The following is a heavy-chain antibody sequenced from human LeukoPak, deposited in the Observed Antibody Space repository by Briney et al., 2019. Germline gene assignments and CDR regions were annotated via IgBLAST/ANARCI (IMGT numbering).Heavy chain of an antibody. CDR1: GGSVTSTNW. Sequence: SETLSLTCGVSGGSVTSTNWWTWVRQPPGKGLECIGKVHLDGRTNYNPSLKSRLTMSVDLSENHVSLKLTSVTAADTAVYYCAREGGFYRPLDYSGQGTLVTVSS. CDR2: VHLDGRT. J-gene: IGHJ4*02. D-gene: IGHD3-3*01. CDR3: AREGGFYRPLDY. V-gene: IGHV4-4*02.